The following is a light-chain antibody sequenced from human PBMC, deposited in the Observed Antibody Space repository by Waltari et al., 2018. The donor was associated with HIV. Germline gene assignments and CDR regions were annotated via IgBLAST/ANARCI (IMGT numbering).Light chain of an antibody. J-gene: IGLJ2*01. Sequence: SVLTQPPSASGTPGQRVTISCSGSTSNLGSNDVFWYQHPPGAAPKLLIHRNNQRPSGVPDRFSGSTSGTSASLAISGLRSEDEADYYCVAWDDSLRGVLFGGGTKVAVL. CDR1: TSNLGSND. CDR3: VAWDDSLRGVL. V-gene: IGLV1-47*01. CDR2: RNN.